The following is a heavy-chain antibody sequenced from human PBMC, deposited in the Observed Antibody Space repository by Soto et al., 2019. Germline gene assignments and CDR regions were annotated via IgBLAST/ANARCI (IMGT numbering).Heavy chain of an antibody. CDR3: ARHPGSGFYYELYYFDY. CDR1: GGSFSGYY. Sequence: PSETLSLTCAVYGGSFSGYYWSWIRQPPGKGLEWIGEISHSGSTYYNPSLKSRVTISVDTSKNQFSLKLSSVTAADTTVYYCARHPGSGFYYELYYFDYWGQGTPVTVSS. V-gene: IGHV4-34*01. J-gene: IGHJ4*02. CDR2: ISHSGST. D-gene: IGHD3-22*01.